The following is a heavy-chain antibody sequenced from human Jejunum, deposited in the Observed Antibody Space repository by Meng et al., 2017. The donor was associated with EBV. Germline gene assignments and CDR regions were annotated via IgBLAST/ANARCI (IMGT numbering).Heavy chain of an antibody. D-gene: IGHD1-1*01. CDR2: IYYTGTT. CDR1: GYSMSNSNW. J-gene: IGHJ4*02. V-gene: IGHV4-28*01. CDR3: AKRMPGTGFDY. Sequence: QGQLQELGPGLVKPSDTLSLTCAVSGYSMSNSNWWGWIRQPPGKGLEWIGYIYYTGTTYYNPSLKSRVTMSIDTSKNHFSLKLTSVTTMDTAVYYCAKRMPGTGFDYWGQGTLVTVSS.